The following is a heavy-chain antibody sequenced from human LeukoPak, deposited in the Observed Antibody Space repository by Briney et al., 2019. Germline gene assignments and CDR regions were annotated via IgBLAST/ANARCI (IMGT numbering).Heavy chain of an antibody. CDR2: IHYSGST. J-gene: IGHJ4*02. V-gene: IGHV4-39*01. CDR1: GDSISSSSNY. Sequence: PSETLSLTCTVSGDSISSSSNYWGWIRQPPEKGLEWIGSIHYSGSTYYNPSVGGRVTISVDTSKNQFSLKLSSVTAADTALYYCARLGSGWYYFDFWGQGTLVTVSS. D-gene: IGHD6-19*01. CDR3: ARLGSGWYYFDF.